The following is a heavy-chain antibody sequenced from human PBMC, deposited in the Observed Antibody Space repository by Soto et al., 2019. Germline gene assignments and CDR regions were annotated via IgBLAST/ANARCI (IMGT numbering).Heavy chain of an antibody. D-gene: IGHD4-4*01. CDR1: GGTFSSYA. J-gene: IGHJ6*02. CDR3: AGATTYSNYVGGYYYYYGMDV. V-gene: IGHV1-69*12. CDR2: IIPIFGTA. Sequence: QVQLVQSGAEVKKPGSSVKVSCKASGGTFSSYAISWVRQAPGQGLEWMGGIIPIFGTANYAQKFQGRVTITADESTSTAYMELSSLRSEDTAVYYCAGATTYSNYVGGYYYYYGMDVWGQGTTVTVSS.